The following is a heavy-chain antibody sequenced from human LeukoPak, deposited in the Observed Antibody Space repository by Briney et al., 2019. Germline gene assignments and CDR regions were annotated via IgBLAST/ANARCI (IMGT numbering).Heavy chain of an antibody. V-gene: IGHV4-59*08. J-gene: IGHJ4*02. CDR1: GGSISNYY. D-gene: IGHD1-26*01. CDR2: IYSSGTT. Sequence: MSSETLSLTCIVSGGSISNYYWSWFRQPPGKGLESIGHIYSSGTTNYSPSLQSRVTMLVDTSRNQFSLRLSSVTAADTAVYYCARHETGGTYPLKYWGQGTLVTVSS. CDR3: ARHETGGTYPLKY.